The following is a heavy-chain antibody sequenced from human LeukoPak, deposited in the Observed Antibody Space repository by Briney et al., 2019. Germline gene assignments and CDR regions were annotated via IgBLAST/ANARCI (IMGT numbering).Heavy chain of an antibody. Sequence: GGSLRLSCAASGFTFSNYPMHGVRQAPGKALECVSAVSSNGASTYSEHSVKDRFIFSRDNSKNTLYLQLGSLRAEDTAVYYCAREISRGFDIWGQGTMVTVSS. J-gene: IGHJ3*02. CDR3: AREISRGFDI. CDR1: GFTFSNYP. V-gene: IGHV3-64*01. D-gene: IGHD2/OR15-2a*01. CDR2: VSSNGAST.